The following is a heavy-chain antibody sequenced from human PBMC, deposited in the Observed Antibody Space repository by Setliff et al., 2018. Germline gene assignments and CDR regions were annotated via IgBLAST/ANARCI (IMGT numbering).Heavy chain of an antibody. D-gene: IGHD3-10*01. V-gene: IGHV3-7*01. CDR3: FGAGTCSY. CDR1: GFAFDSYA. Sequence: PGGSLRLSCAASGFAFDSYAMHWVRQAPGKGLEWLASINPDGSEKYYVDSVKGRFTISRDNAKNSLYLQMNSLRVEDTAVYYCFGAGTCSYWGQGTLVTVSS. J-gene: IGHJ4*02. CDR2: INPDGSEK.